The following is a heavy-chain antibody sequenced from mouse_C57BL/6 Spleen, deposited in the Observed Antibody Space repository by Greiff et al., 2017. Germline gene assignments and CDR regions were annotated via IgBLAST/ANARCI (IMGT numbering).Heavy chain of an antibody. CDR2: IYPGNSDT. CDR1: GYTFTSYW. Sequence: VQLQQSGTVLARPGASVKMSCKTSGYTFTSYWMHWVKQRPGQGLEWIGAIYPGNSDTSYNQKFKGKDKLTAVTSASTAYMELSSLTNEDSAVYYCRAYYDYDGVYFDYWGQGTTLTVSS. CDR3: RAYYDYDGVYFDY. J-gene: IGHJ2*01. D-gene: IGHD2-4*01. V-gene: IGHV1-5*01.